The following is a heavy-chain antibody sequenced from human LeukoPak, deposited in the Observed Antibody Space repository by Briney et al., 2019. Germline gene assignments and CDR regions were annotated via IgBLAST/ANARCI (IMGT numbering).Heavy chain of an antibody. Sequence: PGGSLRLSCAASGFTFSSYGMHWVRQAPGKGLEWVAVIWYDGSNKYYADSVKGRFTISRDNSKNTLYLQMNSLRAEDTAVYYRARSYYYDSSGYYQYFDYWGQGTLVTVSS. D-gene: IGHD3-22*01. J-gene: IGHJ4*02. CDR1: GFTFSSYG. CDR3: ARSYYYDSSGYYQYFDY. V-gene: IGHV3-33*01. CDR2: IWYDGSNK.